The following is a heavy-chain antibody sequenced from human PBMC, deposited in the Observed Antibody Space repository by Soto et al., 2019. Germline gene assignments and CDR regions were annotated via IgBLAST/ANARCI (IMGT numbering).Heavy chain of an antibody. Sequence: PGGSLRLSCAASGFTFSSYAMSWVRQAPGKGLEWVSAISGSGGSTYYADSVKGRFTISRDNSKNTLYLQMNSLRAEDTAVYYCATYDFWSGYYCLDYWGQGTLVTVSS. D-gene: IGHD3-3*01. CDR2: ISGSGGST. CDR3: ATYDFWSGYYCLDY. V-gene: IGHV3-23*01. CDR1: GFTFSSYA. J-gene: IGHJ4*02.